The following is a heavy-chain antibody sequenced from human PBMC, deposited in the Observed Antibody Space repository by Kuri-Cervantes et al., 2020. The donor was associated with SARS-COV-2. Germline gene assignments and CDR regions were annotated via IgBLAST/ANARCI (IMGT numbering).Heavy chain of an antibody. CDR3: ARLCGSYDSGLCDY. Sequence: SETLSLTCSVSGGSVETTYYFWAWIRQPPGKGLEWIASVFYSGDTYYNSSLKSRVTISVDTSKNQFSLKLSSVTAADTAVYYCARLCGSYDSGLCDYWGQGTLVTVSS. J-gene: IGHJ4*02. CDR1: GGSVETTYYF. CDR2: VFYSGDT. D-gene: IGHD1-26*01. V-gene: IGHV4-39*07.